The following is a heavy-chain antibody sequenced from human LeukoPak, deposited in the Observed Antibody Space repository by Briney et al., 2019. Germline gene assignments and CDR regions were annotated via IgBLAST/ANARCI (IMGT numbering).Heavy chain of an antibody. J-gene: IGHJ4*02. V-gene: IGHV3-21*01. CDR1: GFTFSNYG. D-gene: IGHD3-22*01. Sequence: GGSLRLSCAASGFTFSNYGMNWVRQAPGKGLEWVSSISSSSGYIKYADSVKGRFTISRDNAKKSLYLQVNSLRGEDTAVYYCTRNYYDSSAFSDYWGQGTLVTVSS. CDR3: TRNYYDSSAFSDY. CDR2: ISSSSGYI.